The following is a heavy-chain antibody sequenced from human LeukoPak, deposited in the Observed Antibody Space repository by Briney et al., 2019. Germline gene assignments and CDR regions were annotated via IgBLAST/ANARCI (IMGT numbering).Heavy chain of an antibody. CDR2: INPNSGGT. V-gene: IGHV1-2*06. D-gene: IGHD6-13*01. CDR3: AKGDSSSFDY. CDR1: GYTFTGYY. Sequence: ASVKVSCKSSGYTFTGYYMHWVRQAPGHGLEWMGRINPNSGGTNYAQKFQGRVTMTRDTSISTAYMELSRLRSDDTAVYYCAKGDSSSFDYWGQGTLVTVSS. J-gene: IGHJ4*02.